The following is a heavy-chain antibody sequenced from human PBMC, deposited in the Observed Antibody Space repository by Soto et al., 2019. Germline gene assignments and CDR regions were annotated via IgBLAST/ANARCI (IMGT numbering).Heavy chain of an antibody. CDR3: AKSVGGYYFDY. V-gene: IGHV4-31*03. J-gene: IGHJ4*02. Sequence: QVQLQESGPGLVKPSQTLSLTCTVSGDSIISGGYYWSWIRQHPGKGLEGIGYIYYSGTTYYNPSLKSRVTISVDTSKNQFSLELRSVTAADTALYYCAKSVGGYYFDYWVQGTLVTVS. D-gene: IGHD2-15*01. CDR1: GDSIISGGYY. CDR2: IYYSGTT.